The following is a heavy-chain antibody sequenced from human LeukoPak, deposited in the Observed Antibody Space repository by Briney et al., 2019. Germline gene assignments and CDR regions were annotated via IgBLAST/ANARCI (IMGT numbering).Heavy chain of an antibody. CDR2: ISAYNCKT. CDR1: VYTFTSYG. J-gene: IGHJ4*02. CDR3: ARDTLGEGEDANYAVYYFDY. Sequence: ASVKVSCKGSVYTFTSYGINWGRQAPGQGLEWGGGISAYNCKTNYAQKLQGRVTMITETSTSKDYMEMRSLRSDDTAVYYCARDTLGEGEDANYAVYYFDYWGQGTPVTVSS. V-gene: IGHV1-18*01. D-gene: IGHD4/OR15-4a*01.